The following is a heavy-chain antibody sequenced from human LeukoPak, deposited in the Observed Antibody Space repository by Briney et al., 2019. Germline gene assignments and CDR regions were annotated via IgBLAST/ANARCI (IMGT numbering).Heavy chain of an antibody. J-gene: IGHJ4*02. CDR2: ITGPADRT. Sequence: GGSLRLSCAASGFSFANYGMAWVRQAPGKGLEWVSAITGPADRTYYADSVRGRFTNSRDNSKNTLYLQMNSLRAEDTAVYYCASMNGYFEYWGQGTLVTVSS. CDR3: ASMNGYFEY. V-gene: IGHV3-23*01. D-gene: IGHD1-1*01. CDR1: GFSFANYG.